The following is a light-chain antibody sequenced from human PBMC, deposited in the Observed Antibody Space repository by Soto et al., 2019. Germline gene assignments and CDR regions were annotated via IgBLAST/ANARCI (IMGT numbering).Light chain of an antibody. CDR1: QNINNY. J-gene: IGKJ5*01. Sequence: DIQMTQSPSSLSASVGDRVTITCQASQNINNYLNWYQQKPGRAPKLLIYDASNLEAGVPSRFRGSGSGTDFTFTISRLQPEDIATYYCQLYEHLPTFGQGTRLEIK. CDR3: QLYEHLPT. V-gene: IGKV1-33*01. CDR2: DAS.